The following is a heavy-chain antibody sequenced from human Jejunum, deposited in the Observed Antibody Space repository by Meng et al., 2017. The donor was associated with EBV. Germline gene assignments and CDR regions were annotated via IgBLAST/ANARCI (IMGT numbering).Heavy chain of an antibody. V-gene: IGHV4-4*02. CDR3: ARDRGVEDY. CDR2: IHHSGST. D-gene: IGHD5-24*01. CDR1: GGSIIPDNW. J-gene: IGHJ4*02. Sequence: QGHLQASRPGLVQPSRTPSLPAAVSGGSIIPDNWWSWVPHPPGQRLESIGEIHHSGSTKYNPSLKSRVTISVDKSNNHFSLKLSSVTAADTAVYYCARDRGVEDYWGQGTLVTVSS.